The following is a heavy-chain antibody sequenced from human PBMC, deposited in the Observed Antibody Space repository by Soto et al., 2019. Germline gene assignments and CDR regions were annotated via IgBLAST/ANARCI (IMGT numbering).Heavy chain of an antibody. CDR3: ARGMTPPGAPAWYYFDS. J-gene: IGHJ4*02. Sequence: LSLTCTVSGASITGSSYWSWIRQPAGKGLEWIGRFSLSGTTNYNPSLRSRVTMSADVSKNQFSLRLTSVTAADTALYYCARGMTPPGAPAWYYFDSWGQGTLVTVS. V-gene: IGHV4-4*07. CDR2: FSLSGTT. CDR1: GASITGSSY. D-gene: IGHD2-8*02.